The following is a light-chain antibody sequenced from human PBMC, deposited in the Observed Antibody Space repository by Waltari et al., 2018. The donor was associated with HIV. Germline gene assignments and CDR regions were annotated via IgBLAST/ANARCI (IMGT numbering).Light chain of an antibody. Sequence: QSALTQPRSVSGSPGQSVTISCTGTSSDIGYFDYVSWYQQYQETAPQVIIYEVNPGPAGVPVRFTGSKSGITAALTISGLQGEDEADYYCCSYAGAYTYVFGTGTKVNVL. CDR2: EVN. CDR3: CSYAGAYTYV. V-gene: IGLV2-11*01. CDR1: SSDIGYFDY. J-gene: IGLJ1*01.